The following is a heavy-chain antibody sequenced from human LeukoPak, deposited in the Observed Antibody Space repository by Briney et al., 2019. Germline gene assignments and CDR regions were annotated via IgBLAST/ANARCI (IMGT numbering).Heavy chain of an antibody. D-gene: IGHD6-19*01. CDR3: ASLSSGWYYFDY. CDR1: GGSFSGYY. J-gene: IGHJ4*02. CDR2: ISSSGSTI. V-gene: IGHV3-11*04. Sequence: KPSETLSLTCAVYGGSFSGYYWSWIRQAPGKGLEWVSYISSSGSTIYYADSVKGRFTISRDNAKNSLYLQMNSLRAEDTAVYYCASLSSGWYYFDYWGQGTLVTVSS.